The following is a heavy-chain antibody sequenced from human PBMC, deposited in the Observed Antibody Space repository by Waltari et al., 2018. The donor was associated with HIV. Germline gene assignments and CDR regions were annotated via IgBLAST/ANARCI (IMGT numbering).Heavy chain of an antibody. CDR2: ISYNGLNK. J-gene: IGHJ6*02. CDR1: NFSTSG. CDR3: AKDLVTRGFFYFYGMHV. D-gene: IGHD2-15*01. Sequence: NFSTSGMHWVRQAPGKGLEWVAVISYNGLNKYYVDSVKGRFTISRDNSNSTLFLQMSSLRPDDTAVYYCAKDLVTRGFFYFYGMHVWGQGTTVTVSS. V-gene: IGHV3-30*18.